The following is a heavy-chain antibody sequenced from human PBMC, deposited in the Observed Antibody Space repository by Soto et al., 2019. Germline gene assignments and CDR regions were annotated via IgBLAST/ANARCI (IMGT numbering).Heavy chain of an antibody. CDR1: GGSISSGDYY. D-gene: IGHD2-15*01. CDR2: IYYSGST. J-gene: IGHJ5*02. Sequence: SETLSLTCTVSGGSISSGDYYWSWIRQPPGKGLEWIGYIYYSGSTYYNPSLKSRVTISVDTSKNQFSLKLSSVTAADTAVYYCAREYCSGGSCYSRDWFDPWGQGTLVTVSS. CDR3: AREYCSGGSCYSRDWFDP. V-gene: IGHV4-30-4*01.